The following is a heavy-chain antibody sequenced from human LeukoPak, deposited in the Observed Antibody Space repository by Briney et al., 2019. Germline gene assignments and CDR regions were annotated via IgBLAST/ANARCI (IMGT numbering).Heavy chain of an antibody. D-gene: IGHD5-18*01. CDR3: ARHDLATAMVKDY. Sequence: GESLKISCKGSGYSFTNYWIGWVRQMPGKGLEWMGIIYPGDSDANYSPSFQGQVIISVDKSINTAYLQWSSLKASDTAIYYCARHDLATAMVKDYWGQGTLVTVSS. CDR2: IYPGDSDA. J-gene: IGHJ4*02. V-gene: IGHV5-51*01. CDR1: GYSFTNYW.